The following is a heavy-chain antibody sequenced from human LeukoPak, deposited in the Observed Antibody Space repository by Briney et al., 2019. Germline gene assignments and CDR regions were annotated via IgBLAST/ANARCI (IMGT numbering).Heavy chain of an antibody. CDR3: ATGMLDDYGDFFYDY. V-gene: IGHV1-24*01. D-gene: IGHD4-17*01. CDR2: FDPEDGET. Sequence: ASVNVSCKVSGYTLTELSMHWVRQAPGKGREGMGGFDPEDGETIYAQKFQGRVTMTEDTSTDTAYMELSSLRSEDTAVYYCATGMLDDYGDFFYDYWGQGTLVTVSS. CDR1: GYTLTELS. J-gene: IGHJ4*02.